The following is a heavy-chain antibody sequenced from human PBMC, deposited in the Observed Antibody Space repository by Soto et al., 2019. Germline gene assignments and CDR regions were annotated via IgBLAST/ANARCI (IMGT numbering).Heavy chain of an antibody. CDR2: ISRTANTI. CDR3: ARFYSAIYYYGLAF. J-gene: IGHJ6*02. CDR1: GFAFNSHD. D-gene: IGHD2-21*01. Sequence: PGGSLRLSCTASGFAFNSHDFNWVRQAPGKGLEWISYISRTANTIYYADSVKGRFTISRDNAKNSLYLQMNSLRAEDTAVYYCARFYSAIYYYGLAFWGQGTTVTVSS. V-gene: IGHV3-48*03.